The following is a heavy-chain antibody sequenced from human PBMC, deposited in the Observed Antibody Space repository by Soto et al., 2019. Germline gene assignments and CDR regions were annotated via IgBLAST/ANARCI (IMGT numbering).Heavy chain of an antibody. V-gene: IGHV4-39*01. J-gene: IGHJ4*02. CDR3: ARHFGDQMFYDY. CDR1: GGSVSSSVYL. Sequence: NPSETLSLTCTVSGGSVSSSVYLWGWIRQPPGKGPEWIGSLYYTGKTFYNPSLKSRVTISVDTSKNQISLKVKSVTAADTAVYYCARHFGDQMFYDYWGQGTLVTVSS. D-gene: IGHD3-10*01. CDR2: LYYTGKT.